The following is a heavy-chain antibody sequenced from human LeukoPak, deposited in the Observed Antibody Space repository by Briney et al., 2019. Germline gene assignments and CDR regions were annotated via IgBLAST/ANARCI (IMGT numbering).Heavy chain of an antibody. CDR2: INPKNGGT. J-gene: IGHJ3*02. Sequence: GASVKVSCKASGYTLTSYGISWVRQAPGQGLEWMGWINPKNGGTKYAQTFQGRVTMTWDTSISTAYMELSRLTSDDTAVYYCARDVPILDTDGYGAFDIWGQGTLVPVS. D-gene: IGHD5-24*01. CDR1: GYTLTSYG. CDR3: ARDVPILDTDGYGAFDI. V-gene: IGHV1-2*02.